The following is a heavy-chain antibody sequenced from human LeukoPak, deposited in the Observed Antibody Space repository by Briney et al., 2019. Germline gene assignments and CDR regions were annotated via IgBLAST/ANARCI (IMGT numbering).Heavy chain of an antibody. CDR1: GASFSGYY. Sequence: SETLSLTFAVSGASFSGYYWTWIRQPPGKGLEWIGEINHVESTNYNPSLTSRVTMSVDTSKNQFSLRLTSVTAADSAVYYCARGILGYTQSHYYYYMDVWDNGTTVTVSS. CDR3: ARGILGYTQSHYYYYMDV. J-gene: IGHJ6*03. CDR2: INHVEST. D-gene: IGHD1-1*01. V-gene: IGHV4-34*01.